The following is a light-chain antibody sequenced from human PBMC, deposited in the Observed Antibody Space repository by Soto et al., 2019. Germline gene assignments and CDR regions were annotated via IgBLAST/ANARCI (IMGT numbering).Light chain of an antibody. CDR1: QRISSMY. CDR3: HQYDIPPQT. V-gene: IGKV3-20*01. J-gene: IGKJ1*01. CDR2: GAS. Sequence: IMLTQSPGTLSLSPGEXATLSCRASQRISSMYLAWYQQKPGRAPRLIIYGASRRATGIPERFSGSESGTDFTLTISRLEPEDFAVYYCHQYDIPPQTFRRGTKVDIK.